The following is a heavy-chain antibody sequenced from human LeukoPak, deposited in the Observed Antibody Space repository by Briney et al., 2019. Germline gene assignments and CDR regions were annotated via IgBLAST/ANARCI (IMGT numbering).Heavy chain of an antibody. CDR3: ARDGVSGRVTPWL. Sequence: SETLSLTCTVSGGSISSYYWSWIRQPPGKGLEWIGYIYYSGSTNYNPSLKSRVTISVDTSKNQFSLKLSSVTAADTAVYYCARDGVSGRVTPWLWGQGTLVTVSA. D-gene: IGHD5-18*01. CDR1: GGSISSYY. CDR2: IYYSGST. V-gene: IGHV4-59*01. J-gene: IGHJ4*02.